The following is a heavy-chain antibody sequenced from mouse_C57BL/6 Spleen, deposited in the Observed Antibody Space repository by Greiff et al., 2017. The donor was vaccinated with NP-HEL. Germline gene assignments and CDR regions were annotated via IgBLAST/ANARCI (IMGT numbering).Heavy chain of an antibody. CDR1: GYTFTSYW. V-gene: IGHV1-69*01. CDR3: AEGIYGAMDY. D-gene: IGHD1-1*02. Sequence: QVQLQQPGAELVMPGASVKLSCKASGYTFTSYWMHWVKQRPGQGLEWIGEIDPSDSYTNYNQQFKGKSTLTVDKSSSTAYMQLSSLTSEDSAVYYCAEGIYGAMDYWGQGTSVTVSS. CDR2: IDPSDSYT. J-gene: IGHJ4*01.